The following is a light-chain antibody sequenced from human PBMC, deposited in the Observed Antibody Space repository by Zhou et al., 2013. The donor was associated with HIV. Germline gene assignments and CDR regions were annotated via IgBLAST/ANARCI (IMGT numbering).Light chain of an antibody. CDR1: QNVSAN. J-gene: IGKJ1*01. Sequence: EIVMTQSPATLSVSPGERATLSCRASQNVSANLAWYQQKPGQAPRLLIYGASTRATGIPARFSGSGSGTEFTLIISSIQSEDFAVYYCEQYNKWPPWTFGQGTKVEIK. CDR3: EQYNKWPPWT. CDR2: GAS. V-gene: IGKV3-15*01.